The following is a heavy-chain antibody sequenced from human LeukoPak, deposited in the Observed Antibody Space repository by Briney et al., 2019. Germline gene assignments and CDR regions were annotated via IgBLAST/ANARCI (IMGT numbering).Heavy chain of an antibody. Sequence: ASVKVSCKASGGTFSSYAISWVRQAPGQGLECMGIINPSGGSTTYAQKFQGRVTMTTDTSTSTVYMELSSLRTDDTAVYYCARDAMSSVTTSPYYLDYWGQGTLVTVSS. CDR3: ARDAMSSVTTSPYYLDY. CDR2: INPSGGST. V-gene: IGHV1-46*01. CDR1: GGTFSSYA. J-gene: IGHJ4*02. D-gene: IGHD4-17*01.